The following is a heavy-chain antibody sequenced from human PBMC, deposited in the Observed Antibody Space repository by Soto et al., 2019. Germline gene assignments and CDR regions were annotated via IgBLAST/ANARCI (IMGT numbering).Heavy chain of an antibody. V-gene: IGHV1-69*02. D-gene: IGHD1-1*01. J-gene: IGHJ4*02. Sequence: ASVKVSCKASGGTFSSYTISWVRQAPGQGLEWMGRIIPILGIANYAQKFQGRVTITADKSTSTAYMELSSLRSEDTAVYYCARTELERRGYFDYWGQGTLVTVSS. CDR1: GGTFSSYT. CDR2: IIPILGIA. CDR3: ARTELERRGYFDY.